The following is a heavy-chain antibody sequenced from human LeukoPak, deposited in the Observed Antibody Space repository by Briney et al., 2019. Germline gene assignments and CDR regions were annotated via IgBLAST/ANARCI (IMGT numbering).Heavy chain of an antibody. CDR2: ISVTGRT. Sequence: PSETLSLTCTVSGGSISSGTYYWNWIRQPAGKGLEWIGRISVTGRTNYNPSLKSRVTISVDTSKNQFSLKLTSVTAADTAVYYCAREGSGWSWGQGTLVTVSS. D-gene: IGHD6-19*01. J-gene: IGHJ5*02. CDR3: AREGSGWS. V-gene: IGHV4-61*02. CDR1: GGSISSGTYY.